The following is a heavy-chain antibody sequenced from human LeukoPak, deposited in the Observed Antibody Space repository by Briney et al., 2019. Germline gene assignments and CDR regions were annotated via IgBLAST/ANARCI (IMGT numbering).Heavy chain of an antibody. V-gene: IGHV4-30-2*01. Sequence: TLSLTCAVSGGSISSGGYSWSWIRQPPGKGLEWIGYIYHSGSTYYNPSLKSRVTISVDRSKNQFSLKLSSVTAADTAVYYCARVMVRGVRYNWFDPWGQGTLVTVSS. J-gene: IGHJ5*02. CDR2: IYHSGST. D-gene: IGHD3-10*01. CDR3: ARVMVRGVRYNWFDP. CDR1: GGSISSGGYS.